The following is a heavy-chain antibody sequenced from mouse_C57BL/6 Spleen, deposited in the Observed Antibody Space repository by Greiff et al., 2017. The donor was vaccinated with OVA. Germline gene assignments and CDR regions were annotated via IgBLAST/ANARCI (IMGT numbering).Heavy chain of an antibody. CDR1: GYAFSSSW. CDR3: ARSGSRNGSSYGY. V-gene: IGHV1-82*01. CDR2: IYPGDGDT. D-gene: IGHD1-1*01. J-gene: IGHJ2*01. Sequence: QVQLKQSGPELVKPGASVKISCKASGYAFSSSWMNWVKQRPGKGLEWIGRIYPGDGDTNYNGKFKGKATLTADKSSSTAYMQLSSLTSEDSAVYFCARSGSRNGSSYGYWGQGTTLTVSS.